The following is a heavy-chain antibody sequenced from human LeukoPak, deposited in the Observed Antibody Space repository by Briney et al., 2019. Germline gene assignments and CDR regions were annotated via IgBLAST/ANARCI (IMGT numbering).Heavy chain of an antibody. V-gene: IGHV3-21*01. Sequence: GGSLRLSCAASGFTFSSYTMNWVRQAPGKGLEWVSSISSSSSYIDHADSVKGRFTISRDNAKNSLYLQMNSLRAEDTAVYYCAIAGRSITMGLDFFDYWGQGTLVTVSS. CDR3: AIAGRSITMGLDFFDY. CDR1: GFTFSSYT. D-gene: IGHD3-3*01. CDR2: ISSSSSYI. J-gene: IGHJ4*02.